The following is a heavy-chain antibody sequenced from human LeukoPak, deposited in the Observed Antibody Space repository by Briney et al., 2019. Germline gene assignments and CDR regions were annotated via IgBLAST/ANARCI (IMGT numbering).Heavy chain of an antibody. D-gene: IGHD6-19*01. V-gene: IGHV3-30*03. CDR1: GFTFSSYG. J-gene: IGHJ4*02. CDR3: ATIAVADY. Sequence: GGSLRLSCAASGFTFSSYGMHWVRQAPGKGLEWVAVISYDGSNKYYADSVKGRFTISRDNSKNTLYLQMNSLRAEDTAVYYCATIAVADYWGQGTLVTVSS. CDR2: ISYDGSNK.